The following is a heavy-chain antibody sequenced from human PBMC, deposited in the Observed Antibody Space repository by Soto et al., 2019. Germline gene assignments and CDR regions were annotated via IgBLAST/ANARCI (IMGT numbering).Heavy chain of an antibody. V-gene: IGHV1-3*01. J-gene: IGHJ3*02. CDR3: ARCGSYYDILTGPHDAFDI. D-gene: IGHD3-9*01. CDR2: INAGNGNT. CDR1: GYTFTSYA. Sequence: ASVKVSCKASGYTFTSYAMHWVRQAPGQRLEWMGWINAGNGNTKYSQKLQGRVTMTRDTSTSTAYMELRSLRSDDTAVYYCARCGSYYDILTGPHDAFDIWGQGTMVTVSS.